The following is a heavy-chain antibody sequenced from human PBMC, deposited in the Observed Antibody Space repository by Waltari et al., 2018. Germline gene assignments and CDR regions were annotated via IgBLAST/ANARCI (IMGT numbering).Heavy chain of an antibody. Sequence: QVQLQESGPGLVKPSQTLSLTCTVSGGSISSGSYFWTWIRQHPGKGLEWIGYIYHSGGPYKNPSLKSRVTISVERSKNQFSLKLSSVTAADTAVYYCAREGGTSSSSFDIWGQGTMVTVSS. CDR1: GGSISSGSYF. V-gene: IGHV4-30-2*01. CDR3: AREGGTSSSSFDI. CDR2: IYHSGGP. D-gene: IGHD1-26*01. J-gene: IGHJ3*02.